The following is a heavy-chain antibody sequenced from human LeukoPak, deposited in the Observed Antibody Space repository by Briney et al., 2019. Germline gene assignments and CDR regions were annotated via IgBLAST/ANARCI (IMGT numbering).Heavy chain of an antibody. CDR1: GFTFSNYA. V-gene: IGHV3-23*01. CDR3: AKGSSSSRPYYFDY. CDR2: LTASGGGT. Sequence: GGSLRLSCAASGFTFSNYAMAWVRQAPGRGLEWFSALTASGGGTYHADSVKGRFTISRDNSKNTLYLQMNNLRVEDTALYYCAKGSSSSRPYYFDYWGQGTLVTVSS. D-gene: IGHD6-6*01. J-gene: IGHJ4*02.